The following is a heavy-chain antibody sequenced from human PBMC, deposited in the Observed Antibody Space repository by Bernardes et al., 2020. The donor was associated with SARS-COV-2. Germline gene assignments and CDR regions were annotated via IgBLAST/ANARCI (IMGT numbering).Heavy chain of an antibody. Sequence: GYLSRSCVTSAFNIGHYAMSWVRPAPGKGLEWVSAIGGSGTSRYYADSVKGRFTIGTDNSRNTLYLQMDSLRVEDTGVYFCAKTQYSSGWSGESGMDVWGLGTTVTVSS. CDR3: AKTQYSSGWSGESGMDV. CDR1: AFNIGHYA. CDR2: IGGSGTSR. D-gene: IGHD6-19*01. V-gene: IGHV3-23*01. J-gene: IGHJ6*02.